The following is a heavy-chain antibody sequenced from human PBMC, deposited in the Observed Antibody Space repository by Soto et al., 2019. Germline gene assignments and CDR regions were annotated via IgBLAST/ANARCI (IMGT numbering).Heavy chain of an antibody. Sequence: GGSLRLSCAASGFTFSTYAMAWIRQAPGKGLVWVSGISNNGGSTYYAASVKGRFTISRDNAKNTLHLQMNSLGAEDTAVYYCASNYAYAEGYYFYGIDVWGQGTTVTVSS. CDR3: ASNYAYAEGYYFYGIDV. J-gene: IGHJ6*02. CDR1: GFTFSTYA. CDR2: ISNNGGST. V-gene: IGHV3-23*01. D-gene: IGHD3-16*01.